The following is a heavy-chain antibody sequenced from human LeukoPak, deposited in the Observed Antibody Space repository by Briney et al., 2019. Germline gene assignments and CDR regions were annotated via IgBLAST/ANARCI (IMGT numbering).Heavy chain of an antibody. CDR2: ISSSGSTI. Sequence: GGSLRLSCAASGFTFSDFAVHWVRQSPGKGLEWVSYISSSGSTIYYADSVKGRFTISRDNAKNSLYLQMNSLRAEDTAVYYCARYHGAYYDMEDVWGQGTTVTVSS. CDR3: ARYHGAYYDMEDV. V-gene: IGHV3-11*01. CDR1: GFTFSDFA. J-gene: IGHJ6*02. D-gene: IGHD3-9*01.